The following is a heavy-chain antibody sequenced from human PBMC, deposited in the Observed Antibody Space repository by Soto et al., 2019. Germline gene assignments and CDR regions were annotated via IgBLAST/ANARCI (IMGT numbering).Heavy chain of an antibody. J-gene: IGHJ6*02. CDR3: ARAVCSGGSCYPYGMDV. CDR2: IYHSGST. V-gene: IGHV4-30-2*01. Sequence: QLQLQESGSGLVKPSQTLSLTCAVSGGSISSGGYSWSWIRQPPGKGLEWIGYIYHSGSTYYNPSLKSRVTISVDRSKNQFSLKLSSVTAADTAVYYCARAVCSGGSCYPYGMDVWGQGTTVTVSS. CDR1: GGSISSGGYS. D-gene: IGHD2-15*01.